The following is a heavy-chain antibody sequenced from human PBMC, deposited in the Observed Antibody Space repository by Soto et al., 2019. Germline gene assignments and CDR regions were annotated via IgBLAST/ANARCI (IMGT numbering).Heavy chain of an antibody. CDR2: ISSSSSTI. CDR3: ARDRDTVVVAATPVYYYYYGMDV. J-gene: IGHJ6*02. D-gene: IGHD2-15*01. V-gene: IGHV3-48*02. Sequence: GGSLRLSCAASGFTFSSYSMNWVRQAPGKGLEWVSYISSSSSTIYYADSVKGRFTISGDNAKNSLYLQMNSLRDEDTSVYYCARDRDTVVVAATPVYYYYYGMDVWGQGTTVTVSS. CDR1: GFTFSSYS.